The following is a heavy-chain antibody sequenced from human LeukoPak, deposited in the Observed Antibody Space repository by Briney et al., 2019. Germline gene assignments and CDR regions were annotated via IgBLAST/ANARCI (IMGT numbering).Heavy chain of an antibody. V-gene: IGHV1-46*01. Sequence: ASVKVSCKASGYTFGSFYLHWVRQAPGQGLESMGIITPNTGDTTYAPKFQDRLIMTRDRSTSTVYMELHSLRSEDTAVYYCARSRNYYRVYFDNWGQGTLVPVSS. CDR2: ITPNTGDT. D-gene: IGHD3-10*01. CDR1: GYTFGSFY. CDR3: ARSRNYYRVYFDN. J-gene: IGHJ4*02.